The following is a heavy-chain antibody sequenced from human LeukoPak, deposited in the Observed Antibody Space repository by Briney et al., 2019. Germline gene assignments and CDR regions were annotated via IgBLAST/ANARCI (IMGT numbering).Heavy chain of an antibody. V-gene: IGHV1-24*01. CDR1: GYTLTELS. Sequence: ASVKVSCKVSGYTLTELSMHWVRQTPGKGLEWMGGFDPEDGETIYAQKFQGRVTMTTDTSTSTAYMELRSLRSDDTAVYYCARSTPAPDDYWGQGTLVTVSS. D-gene: IGHD2-15*01. J-gene: IGHJ4*02. CDR3: ARSTPAPDDY. CDR2: FDPEDGET.